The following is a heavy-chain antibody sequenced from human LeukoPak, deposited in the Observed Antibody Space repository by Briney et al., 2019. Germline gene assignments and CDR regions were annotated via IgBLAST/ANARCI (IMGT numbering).Heavy chain of an antibody. D-gene: IGHD3-10*01. CDR1: GFTFGDYS. Sequence: AGGSLRLSCTASGFTFGDYSMNWVRQAPGKGLEWVSYISSSGSTIYYADSVKGRFTISRDNAKNSLYLQMNSLRAEDTAVYYCARAISGVIFLEYYFDYWGQGTLVTVSS. V-gene: IGHV3-48*03. CDR2: ISSSGSTI. CDR3: ARAISGVIFLEYYFDY. J-gene: IGHJ4*02.